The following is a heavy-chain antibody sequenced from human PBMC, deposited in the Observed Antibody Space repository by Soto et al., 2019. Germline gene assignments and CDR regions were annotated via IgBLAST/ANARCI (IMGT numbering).Heavy chain of an antibody. V-gene: IGHV4-59*13. CDR3: ATDSAGRGPFDP. Sequence: SETLSLTCPISAGSFGTTYWSWIRQAPGKGLEWIGYTYHTGSTKYNPSLKSRATISVDTSKNQFSLTLNSAAAADTAVYYCATDSAGRGPFDPWGQGILVTVSS. J-gene: IGHJ5*02. CDR1: AGSFGTTY. D-gene: IGHD3-10*01. CDR2: TYHTGST.